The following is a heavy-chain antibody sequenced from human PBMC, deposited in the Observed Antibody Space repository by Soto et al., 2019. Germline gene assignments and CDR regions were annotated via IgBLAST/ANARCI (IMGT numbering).Heavy chain of an antibody. Sequence: GGSLRLSCAASGFTFSSYGMHWVRQAPGKGLEWVAVISYDGSNKYYADSVKGRFTISRDNSKNTLYLQMNSLRAEDTAVYYCAKDMVRGVSYSYYFDYWGQGTLVTVSS. V-gene: IGHV3-30*18. D-gene: IGHD3-10*01. J-gene: IGHJ4*02. CDR2: ISYDGSNK. CDR1: GFTFSSYG. CDR3: AKDMVRGVSYSYYFDY.